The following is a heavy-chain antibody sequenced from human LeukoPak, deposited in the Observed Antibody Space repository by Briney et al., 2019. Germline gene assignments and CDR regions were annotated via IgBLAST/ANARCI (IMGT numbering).Heavy chain of an antibody. CDR1: GFTVSSNY. Sequence: GGSLRLSCAASGFTVSSNYMIWVRQAPGKGLEWVSVIYAGGTTYYADSVKGRFTISRDNSKNTLYLQMNSLRAEDTAVYYCATSLPLYGSGSYSPFDYWGQGTLVTVSS. CDR2: IYAGGTT. CDR3: ATSLPLYGSGSYSPFDY. J-gene: IGHJ4*02. V-gene: IGHV3-53*01. D-gene: IGHD3-10*01.